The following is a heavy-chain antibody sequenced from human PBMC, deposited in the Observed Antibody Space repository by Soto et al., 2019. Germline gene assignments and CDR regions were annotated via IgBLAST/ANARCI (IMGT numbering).Heavy chain of an antibody. CDR3: ARGLAIKVNTGSHWFDP. D-gene: IGHD1-1*01. Sequence: GASVKVSCKASGYTFTDYYLDWVRQAPGHGLEWMGWINPKTGATKSAQKFRGRVSMTRDTSISTAYMEPSRLTSDDTAIYYCARGLAIKVNTGSHWFDPWGQGNPVTVSS. J-gene: IGHJ5*02. CDR2: INPKTGAT. CDR1: GYTFTDYY. V-gene: IGHV1-2*02.